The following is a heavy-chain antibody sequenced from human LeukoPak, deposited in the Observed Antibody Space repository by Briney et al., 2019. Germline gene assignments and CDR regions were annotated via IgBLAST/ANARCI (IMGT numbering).Heavy chain of an antibody. Sequence: GASVKVSCKASGYAFTNYGITWVRQAPGQGLEWLGWISTFNGNTNYAQRLQDRVTMTTDTSTNTAYLEPRRLRSDDTALYYCARRHLIGNGYFDHWGKGSLVTVSS. CDR3: ARRHLIGNGYFDH. D-gene: IGHD4-23*01. V-gene: IGHV1-18*01. CDR2: ISTFNGNT. CDR1: GYAFTNYG. J-gene: IGHJ4*02.